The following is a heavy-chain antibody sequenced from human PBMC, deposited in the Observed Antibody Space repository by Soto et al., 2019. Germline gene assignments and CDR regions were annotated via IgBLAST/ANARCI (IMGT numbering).Heavy chain of an antibody. J-gene: IGHJ4*02. V-gene: IGHV1-18*01. CDR1: GYTFTSYG. D-gene: IGHD3-10*01. Sequence: QVQLVQSGAEVKKPGASVKVSCKASGYTFTSYGISWVRQAPGQGLEWMGWISIYTGNTKYTQKFQGRVTMTTDTSTTTAYMELRRLRSDDTAVYYWARYGSGYYLDYWGQGTLVTVSS. CDR2: ISIYTGNT. CDR3: ARYGSGYYLDY.